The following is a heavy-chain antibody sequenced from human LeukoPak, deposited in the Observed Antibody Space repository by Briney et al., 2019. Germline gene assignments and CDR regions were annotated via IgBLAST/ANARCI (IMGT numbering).Heavy chain of an antibody. J-gene: IGHJ4*02. V-gene: IGHV4-4*07. CDR3: ARGLAAGNSYYFDY. D-gene: IGHD6-13*01. CDR2: IYTSGST. CDR1: GGSISSYY. Sequence: PSETLSLTCTVSGGSISSYYWSWIRQPAGEGLEWIGRIYTSGSTNYNPSLKSRVTMSVDTSKNQFSLKLSSVTAADTAVYYCARGLAAGNSYYFDYWGQGTLVTVSS.